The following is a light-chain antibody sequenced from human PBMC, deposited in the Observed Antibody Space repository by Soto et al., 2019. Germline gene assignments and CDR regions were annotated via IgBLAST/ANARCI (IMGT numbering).Light chain of an antibody. J-gene: IGKJ1*01. V-gene: IGKV3-20*01. CDR1: QSVTSNY. CDR2: DTS. Sequence: VLTQSPGALSLTQGERATPSCRASQSVTSNYLAWYQQKPGQAPGLLIYDTSTRASGVPDRFSGSGSGTEFTLTISRLEPEDFAVYYCQQYGTSPQTFGQGTKVDIK. CDR3: QQYGTSPQT.